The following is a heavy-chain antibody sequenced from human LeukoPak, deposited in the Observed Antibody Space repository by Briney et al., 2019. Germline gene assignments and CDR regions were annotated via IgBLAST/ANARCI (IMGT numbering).Heavy chain of an antibody. CDR2: IYTSGST. Sequence: PSETLSLTCTVSGGSISSYYWSWIRQPAGKGLEWIGRIYTSGSTNYNPSLKSRVTMSVDTSKNQFSLKLSSVTAADTAVDYCARGPPYCDFWSGNNWFDPWGQGTLVTVSS. V-gene: IGHV4-4*07. J-gene: IGHJ5*02. D-gene: IGHD3-3*01. CDR1: GGSISSYY. CDR3: ARGPPYCDFWSGNNWFDP.